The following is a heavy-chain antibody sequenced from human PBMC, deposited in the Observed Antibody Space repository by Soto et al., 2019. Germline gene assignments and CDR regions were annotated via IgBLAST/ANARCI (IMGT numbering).Heavy chain of an antibody. CDR1: GFTFSSYS. V-gene: IGHV3-21*01. J-gene: IGHJ6*02. D-gene: IGHD1-26*01. Sequence: GGSLRLSYAASGFTFSSYSMNWVRQAPGKGLEWVSSISSSSSYIYYADSVKGRFTISRDNAKNSLYLQMNSLRAEDTAVYYCARDLDERDLLGVAVRYYGMDFSGQGITVTVSS. CDR3: ARDLDERDLLGVAVRYYGMDF. CDR2: ISSSSSYI.